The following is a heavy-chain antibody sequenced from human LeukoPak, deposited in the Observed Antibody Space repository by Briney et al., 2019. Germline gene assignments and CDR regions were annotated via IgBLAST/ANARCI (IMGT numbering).Heavy chain of an antibody. J-gene: IGHJ4*02. CDR3: AKAYSSSWYTLAFDY. D-gene: IGHD6-13*01. Sequence: HTGGSLRLSCAASGFTFSGYAMSWVRQAPGKGLEWVSAISGSGGSTYYADSVKGRFTISRDNSKNTLYLQMNSLRAEDTAVYYCAKAYSSSWYTLAFDYWGQGTLVTVS. CDR2: ISGSGGST. V-gene: IGHV3-23*01. CDR1: GFTFSGYA.